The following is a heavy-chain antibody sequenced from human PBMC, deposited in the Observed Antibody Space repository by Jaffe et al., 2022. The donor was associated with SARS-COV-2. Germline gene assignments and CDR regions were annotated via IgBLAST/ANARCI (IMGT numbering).Heavy chain of an antibody. V-gene: IGHV4-61*02. Sequence: QVQLQESGPGLVKPSQTLSLTCTVSGGSISSGSYYWSWIRQPAGKGLEWIGRIYTSGSTNYNPSLKSRVTISVDTSKNQFSLKLSSVTAADTAVYYCARAIAVAGTSWFDPWGQGTLVTVSS. CDR1: GGSISSGSYY. CDR2: IYTSGST. D-gene: IGHD6-19*01. J-gene: IGHJ5*02. CDR3: ARAIAVAGTSWFDP.